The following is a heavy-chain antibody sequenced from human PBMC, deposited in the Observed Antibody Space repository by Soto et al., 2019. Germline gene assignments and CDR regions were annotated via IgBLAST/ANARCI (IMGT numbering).Heavy chain of an antibody. CDR3: ARQGTISNSRNWLDA. D-gene: IGHD1-26*01. Sequence: PGESLKISCRASGFDFTDYWIAWVRQVPGKGLEWVGIIFPHDSDTRYIPSFQGQVSISADKSVSIAYLQWSSLQASDTGIYYCARQGTISNSRNWLDAWGQGTLVTVSS. V-gene: IGHV5-51*01. CDR2: IFPHDSDT. J-gene: IGHJ5*02. CDR1: GFDFTDYW.